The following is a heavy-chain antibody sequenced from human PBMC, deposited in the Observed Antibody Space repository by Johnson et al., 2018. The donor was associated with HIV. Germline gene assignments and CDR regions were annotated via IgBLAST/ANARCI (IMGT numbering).Heavy chain of an antibody. J-gene: IGHJ3*02. CDR3: ARTRQGAFDI. CDR2: ISYDGSNK. CDR1: GFTFRNYA. V-gene: IGHV3-30*14. Sequence: QVQLVESGGGVVQPGTSLRLSCAASGFTFRNYAMHWVRQAPGKGLEWVAVISYDGSNKYYADSVKGRFTISRDNSKNTLYLQMNSLRPQDTAVYYCARTRQGAFDIWGQGTMVTVSS.